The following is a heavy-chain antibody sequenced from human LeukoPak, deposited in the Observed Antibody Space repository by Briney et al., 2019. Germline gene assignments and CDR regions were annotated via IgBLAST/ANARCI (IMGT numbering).Heavy chain of an antibody. CDR2: ISGSGDST. J-gene: IGHJ4*02. Sequence: GGSLRLSCVASGFTLRSYVMNWVRQTPGKGLEWVSSISGSGDSTFYADSVKGRFSISRDNSKNTLYLQMNSLRAEDTAVYYCTRDPRRLDYWGQGTLVTVSS. CDR1: GFTLRSYV. CDR3: TRDPRRLDY. V-gene: IGHV3-23*01.